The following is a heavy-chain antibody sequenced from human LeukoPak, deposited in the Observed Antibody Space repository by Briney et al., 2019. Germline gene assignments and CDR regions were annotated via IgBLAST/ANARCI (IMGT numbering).Heavy chain of an antibody. Sequence: GGSLRLSCAASGFTFSSYGMSWVRQAPGKGLEWVSAVSGSGGSTYYADSVKGRFAISRDNSKNTLYLQMNSLRAEDTAVYYCAKHYYGSGSYQGDWGQGTLVTVSS. D-gene: IGHD3-10*01. CDR1: GFTFSSYG. CDR2: VSGSGGST. J-gene: IGHJ4*02. V-gene: IGHV3-23*01. CDR3: AKHYYGSGSYQGD.